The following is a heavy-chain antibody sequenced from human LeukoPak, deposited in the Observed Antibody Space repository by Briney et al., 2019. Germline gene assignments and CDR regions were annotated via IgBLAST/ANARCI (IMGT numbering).Heavy chain of an antibody. V-gene: IGHV3-21*01. Sequence: GGSLRLSCAASGFTFSSYSMNWVRQAPGKGLEWVSSISSSSSYIYYADSVKGRFTISRDNAKNSLYLQMNSLRAEDTAVYYCARCRGSCLLGSAFDIWGQGTMVTVSS. CDR3: ARCRGSCLLGSAFDI. CDR2: ISSSSSYI. D-gene: IGHD2-15*01. J-gene: IGHJ3*02. CDR1: GFTFSSYS.